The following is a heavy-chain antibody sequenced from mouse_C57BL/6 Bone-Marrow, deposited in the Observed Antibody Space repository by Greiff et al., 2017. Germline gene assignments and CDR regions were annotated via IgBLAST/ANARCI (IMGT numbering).Heavy chain of an antibody. J-gene: IGHJ3*01. D-gene: IGHD1-1*01. CDR3: ARGTTVVDTGAY. CDR2: INPSNGGT. Sequence: QVHVKQPGTELVKPGASVKLSCKASGYTFTSYWMHWVKQRPGQGLEWIGNINPSNGGTNYNEKFKSKATLTVDKSSSTAYMQLSSLTSEDSAVYYCARGTTVVDTGAYWGQGTLVTVSA. CDR1: GYTFTSYW. V-gene: IGHV1-53*01.